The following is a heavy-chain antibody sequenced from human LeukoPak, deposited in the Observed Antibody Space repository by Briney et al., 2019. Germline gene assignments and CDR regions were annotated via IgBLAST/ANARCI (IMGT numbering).Heavy chain of an antibody. CDR1: GGSISSGDYY. J-gene: IGHJ4*02. D-gene: IGHD4-23*01. CDR3: AGHVDYGGNSAIDY. V-gene: IGHV4-30-2*01. CDR2: IYHSGST. Sequence: SQTLSLTCTVSGGSISSGDYYWRWVRQPPGKGLEWIGYIYHSGSTYYNPSLKSRVTISVDRSKNQFSLKLSSVTAADTAVYYCAGHVDYGGNSAIDYWGQGTLVTVSS.